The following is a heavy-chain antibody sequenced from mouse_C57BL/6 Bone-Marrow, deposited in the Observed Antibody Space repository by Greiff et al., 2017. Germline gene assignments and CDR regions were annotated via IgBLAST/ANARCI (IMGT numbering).Heavy chain of an antibody. Sequence: QVQLQQSGAELVRPGTSVKMSCKASGYTFTNYWIGWAQQRPGHGLEWIGDIYPGGGYTNYNEKFKGQATLTADKSSSTAYMQFSSLTSEDSAIYYCSRRPDGDWYFDVWGTGTTVTVSS. V-gene: IGHV1-63*01. CDR1: GYTFTNYW. CDR3: SRRPDGDWYFDV. J-gene: IGHJ1*03. CDR2: IYPGGGYT.